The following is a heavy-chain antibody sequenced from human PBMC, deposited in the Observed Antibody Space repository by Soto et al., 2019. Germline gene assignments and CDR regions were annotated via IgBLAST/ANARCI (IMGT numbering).Heavy chain of an antibody. CDR2: INPSGGST. V-gene: IGHV1-46*01. CDR1: GYTFTSYY. CDR3: AREHDYGGNEGLGGFDP. Sequence: QVQLVQSGAEVKKPGASVKVSCKAYGYTFTSYYMHWVRQAPGQGLEWMGIINPSGGSTSYAQKFQGRVTMTRDTSTSTVYMELSSLRSEDTAVYYCAREHDYGGNEGLGGFDPWGQGTLVTVSS. J-gene: IGHJ5*02. D-gene: IGHD4-17*01.